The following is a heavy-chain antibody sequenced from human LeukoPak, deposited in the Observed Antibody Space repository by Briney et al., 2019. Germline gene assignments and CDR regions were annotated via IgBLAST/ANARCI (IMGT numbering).Heavy chain of an antibody. J-gene: IGHJ2*01. Sequence: ASVKVSFKASGYTFISYGISWVRQAPGQGLEWMGWISGYNGNTNYAQNLQGRVTMTTDTSTSTAYMELRSPRSDDTAVYYCARGLGVVTAQSEQPKPRYFDLWGRGTQVTVSS. V-gene: IGHV1-18*01. CDR2: ISGYNGNT. CDR3: ARGLGVVTAQSEQPKPRYFDL. D-gene: IGHD2-21*02. CDR1: GYTFISYG.